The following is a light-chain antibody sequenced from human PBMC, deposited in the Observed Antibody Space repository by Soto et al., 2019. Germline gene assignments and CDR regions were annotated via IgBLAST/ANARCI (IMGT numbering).Light chain of an antibody. V-gene: IGKV2-28*01. CDR2: LGS. CDR1: QSLLHSNGYNY. J-gene: IGKJ3*01. CDR3: MQALQTPIT. Sequence: DIVMTQSPLSLPVTPGEPASNSCRSSQSLLHSNGYNYLDWYLQKPGQSPQLLIYLGSDRASGVPDRFSGSGSCTDFTLKISRVEADDVGVYYCMQALQTPITFGPGTKVDIK.